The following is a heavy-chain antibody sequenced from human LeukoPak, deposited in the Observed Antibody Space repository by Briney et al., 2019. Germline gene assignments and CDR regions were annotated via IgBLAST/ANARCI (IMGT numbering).Heavy chain of an antibody. CDR1: GYSFTSYW. V-gene: IGHV5-51*01. J-gene: IGHJ5*02. Sequence: GESLKISCKGPGYSFTSYWIGWVRQMPGKGLEWMGIIYPGDSDTRYSPSFQGQVTITAAKSISTAYLQWSSLKASDTAMYYCARRDCSGGSCYGPWGQGTLVTVSS. D-gene: IGHD2-15*01. CDR3: ARRDCSGGSCYGP. CDR2: IYPGDSDT.